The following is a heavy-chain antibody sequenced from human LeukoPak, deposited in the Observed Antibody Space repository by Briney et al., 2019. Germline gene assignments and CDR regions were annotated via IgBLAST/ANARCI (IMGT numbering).Heavy chain of an antibody. J-gene: IGHJ6*04. CDR2: ISSSGTSI. CDR1: GFTFSIYE. Sequence: GGSLRLSCGASGFTFSIYEMIWVRQTPGKGLEWVSYISSSGTSIHYADSVKGRFTISRDNAKNSLYLQMNSLRAEDTAVYYCAELGITMIGGVWGKGTTVTISS. D-gene: IGHD3-10*02. CDR3: AELGITMIGGV. V-gene: IGHV3-48*03.